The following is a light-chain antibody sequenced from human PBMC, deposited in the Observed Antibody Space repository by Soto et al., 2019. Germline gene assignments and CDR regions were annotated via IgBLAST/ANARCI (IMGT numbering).Light chain of an antibody. Sequence: DIVMTQSTASLAVSLGERATINCKSSQSVLYDSNNKNYLAWYQQKPGQPPKLLIYWASTRESGVPDRFSGSGSGTDFTLTISSLQAEDVAVYYCQQYYSTPLTFGGGTKVDIK. J-gene: IGKJ4*01. CDR1: QSVLYDSNNKNY. V-gene: IGKV4-1*01. CDR2: WAS. CDR3: QQYYSTPLT.